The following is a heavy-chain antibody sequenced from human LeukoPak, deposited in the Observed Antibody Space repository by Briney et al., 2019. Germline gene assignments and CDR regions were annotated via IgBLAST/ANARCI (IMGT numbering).Heavy chain of an antibody. CDR2: IKQDGSEK. V-gene: IGHV3-7*01. Sequence: GGSLRLSCAASGFTFSSYSMNWVRQAPGKGLEWVADIKQDGSEKYYVDSVKGRFTISRDNAKNSLYLQMNSLRAEDTAVYYCASRRDLFDYWGRGTLVTVSS. CDR1: GFTFSSYS. CDR3: ASRRDLFDY. J-gene: IGHJ4*02.